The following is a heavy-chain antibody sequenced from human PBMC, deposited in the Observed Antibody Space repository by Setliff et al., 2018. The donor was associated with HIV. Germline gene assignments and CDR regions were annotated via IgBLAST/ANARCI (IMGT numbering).Heavy chain of an antibody. CDR1: GYSFSSYA. CDR3: VGGRGGFFDEPFDM. J-gene: IGHJ3*02. V-gene: IGHV1-3*01. Sequence: ASAKVSCKASGYSFSSYAIHWVRQAAGQSPEWLGWINAAISHTRYSPKFQDRVTLTTGTSAGTIHMEMRSLRSEDTAVYYCVGGRGGFFDEPFDMWGPGTRVTVSS. CDR2: INAAISHT. D-gene: IGHD3-16*01.